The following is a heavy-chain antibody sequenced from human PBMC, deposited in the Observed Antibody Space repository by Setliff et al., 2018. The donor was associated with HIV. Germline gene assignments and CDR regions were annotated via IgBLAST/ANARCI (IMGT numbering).Heavy chain of an antibody. J-gene: IGHJ3*02. CDR1: GYTFTSYG. D-gene: IGHD6-13*01. CDR3: ARGDSSSWYAYAFDI. CDR2: ISAYNGNT. Sequence: ASVKVSCKASGYTFTSYGISWVRQAPGQGLEWMGWISAYNGNTDYARNLQGRLTMTTDTSTRTAYMELRSLRSDDTAVYYCARGDSSSWYAYAFDIWGQGTMVTVSS. V-gene: IGHV1-18*01.